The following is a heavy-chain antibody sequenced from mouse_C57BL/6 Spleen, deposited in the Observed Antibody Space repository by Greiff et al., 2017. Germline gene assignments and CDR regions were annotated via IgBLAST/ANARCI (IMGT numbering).Heavy chain of an antibody. V-gene: IGHV1-72*01. CDR1: GYTFTSYW. Sequence: QVQLKQPGAELVKPGASVKMSCKASGYTFTSYWMHWVKQRPGRGLEWIGRIDPNSGGTKYNEKFKSKATLTVDKPSSTAYMQLSSLTSEDSAVYYCARPSITTVVATWDYFDYWGQGTTLTVSS. J-gene: IGHJ2*01. CDR2: IDPNSGGT. CDR3: ARPSITTVVATWDYFDY. D-gene: IGHD1-1*01.